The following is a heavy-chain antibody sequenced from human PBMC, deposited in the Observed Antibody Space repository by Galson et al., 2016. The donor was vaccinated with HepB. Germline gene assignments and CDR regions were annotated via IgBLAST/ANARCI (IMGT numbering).Heavy chain of an antibody. Sequence: SLRLSCAASGFTFSSYWMTWVRQAPGKGLEWVANINRDGNVKNYVDSVKGRFTISRDNAKDSLYLQMSSLRAEDTAVYYCARDQTNYDTTHYDTTAYYDDLEMWGPGTMVTVSS. J-gene: IGHJ3*02. CDR3: ARDQTNYDTTHYDTTAYYDDLEM. CDR1: GFTFSSYW. V-gene: IGHV3-7*04. CDR2: INRDGNVK. D-gene: IGHD3-22*01.